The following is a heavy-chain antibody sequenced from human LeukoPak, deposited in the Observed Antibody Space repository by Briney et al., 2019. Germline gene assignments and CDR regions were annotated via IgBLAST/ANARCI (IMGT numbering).Heavy chain of an antibody. CDR2: ISGSAYST. D-gene: IGHD5-12*01. V-gene: IGHV3-23*01. CDR3: AKEAGYSGYDYPDY. J-gene: IGHJ4*02. CDR1: GFTFSSYA. Sequence: GGSLILSCAASGFTFSSYAMSWVRQAPGKGLEWVSGISGSAYSTYYADSVQGRFTISRDNSKNTLYLQMNSLRAEDTAVYYCAKEAGYSGYDYPDYWGQGTLVTVSS.